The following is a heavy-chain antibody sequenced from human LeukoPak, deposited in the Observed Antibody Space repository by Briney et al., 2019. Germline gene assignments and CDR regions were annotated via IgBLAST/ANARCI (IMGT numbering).Heavy chain of an antibody. V-gene: IGHV4-31*03. J-gene: IGHJ4*02. CDR2: IYYSGST. Sequence: SETLSLTCTVSGGSISSGGYYWSWIRQHPGKGLEWIGYIYYSGSTYYNPSLKSRVTISVDTSKNQFSLKLSSVTAADTAVYYCARVLLVGATTVDYWGQGTLVTVSS. D-gene: IGHD1-26*01. CDR1: GGSISSGGYY. CDR3: ARVLLVGATTVDY.